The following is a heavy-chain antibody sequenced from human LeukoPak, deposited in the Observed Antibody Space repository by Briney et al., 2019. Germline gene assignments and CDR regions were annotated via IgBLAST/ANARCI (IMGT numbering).Heavy chain of an antibody. D-gene: IGHD3-9*01. CDR2: ISGSGDTT. J-gene: IGHJ4*02. CDR1: GFTFSSYA. V-gene: IGHV3-23*01. Sequence: GGSLRLSCAASGFTFSSYAMSWDRQAPGKGLEWVSGISGSGDTTYYADSVKGRFTVSRDNSKNTLYLQMNSLRADDTAVYYCANVYYGFLTGRFDYWGQGTLVTVSS. CDR3: ANVYYGFLTGRFDY.